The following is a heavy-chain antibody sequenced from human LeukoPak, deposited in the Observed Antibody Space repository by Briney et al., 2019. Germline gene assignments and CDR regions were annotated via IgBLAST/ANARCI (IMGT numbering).Heavy chain of an antibody. Sequence: GESLKISCKSSGYSFTSYWIGWVRQMPGKGLEWMGIIYPGDSDTTYSPSFQGQVTISADKSISTAYLQWSSLKASDTAMYYCARRDYYGSRDYGVASAFDIWGQGTVVTVSS. J-gene: IGHJ3*02. CDR2: IYPGDSDT. D-gene: IGHD3-22*01. CDR3: ARRDYYGSRDYGVASAFDI. V-gene: IGHV5-51*01. CDR1: GYSFTSYW.